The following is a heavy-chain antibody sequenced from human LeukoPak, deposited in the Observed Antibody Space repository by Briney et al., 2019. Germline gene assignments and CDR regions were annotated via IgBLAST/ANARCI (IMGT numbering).Heavy chain of an antibody. J-gene: IGHJ4*02. CDR3: AKVTRSYGCFDY. V-gene: IGHV3-23*01. CDR2: ISGSGDRR. Sequence: GGSLRLSCGASGFTFSSYAMSWVRQAPGKGLEWVSGISGSGDRRNYADSVKGRFTISRDISKNTLYLQMNSLRAEDTAVYYCAKVTRSYGCFDYWGQGTLVTVSS. D-gene: IGHD5-18*01. CDR1: GFTFSSYA.